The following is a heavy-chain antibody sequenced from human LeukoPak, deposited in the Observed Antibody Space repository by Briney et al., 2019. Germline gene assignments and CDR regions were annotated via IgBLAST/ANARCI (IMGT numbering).Heavy chain of an antibody. J-gene: IGHJ4*02. CDR1: GYTFTSYG. D-gene: IGHD3-10*01. CDR2: ISVYNGNT. V-gene: IGHV1-18*01. Sequence: ASVKVSCKASGYTFTSYGISWVRQAPGQGLEWIGWISVYNGNTNYAQKLQGRVTMTTDTSTSTAYMELRSLRSDDTAVYYCARDVTGYYGSGSSNWGQGTLVTVSS. CDR3: ARDVTGYYGSGSSN.